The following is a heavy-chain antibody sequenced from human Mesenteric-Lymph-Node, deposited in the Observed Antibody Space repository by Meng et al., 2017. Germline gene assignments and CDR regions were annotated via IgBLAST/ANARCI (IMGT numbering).Heavy chain of an antibody. Sequence: ETLSLTCAASGFTFSSYWMSWVRQAPGKGLEWVANIKQDGSEKYYVDSVKGRFTISRDNAKNSLYLQMNSLRAEDTAVYYCARDRIQLWSGGYYYYGMDVWGQGTTVTVSS. CDR3: ARDRIQLWSGGYYYYGMDV. CDR1: GFTFSSYW. V-gene: IGHV3-7*01. J-gene: IGHJ6*02. D-gene: IGHD5-18*01. CDR2: IKQDGSEK.